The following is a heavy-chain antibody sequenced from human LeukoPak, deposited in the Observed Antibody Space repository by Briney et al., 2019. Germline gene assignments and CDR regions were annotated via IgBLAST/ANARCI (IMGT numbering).Heavy chain of an antibody. J-gene: IGHJ6*03. D-gene: IGHD3-22*01. CDR2: IRSDGTT. V-gene: IGHV4-4*07. CDR3: ARSTGFYTTYYVDV. CDR1: GDSMGSYY. Sequence: PSETLSLTCTVSGDSMGSYYWNWLRQPAGKGLEWIGRIRSDGTTYNNPSLESAVTMSVDTSNNHFSLRLSSVTAADTAVYYCARSTGFYTTYYVDVWGKGTTVTVSS.